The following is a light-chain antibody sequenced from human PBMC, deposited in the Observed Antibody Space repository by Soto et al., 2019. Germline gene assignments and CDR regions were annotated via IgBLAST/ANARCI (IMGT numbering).Light chain of an antibody. CDR1: QSISSW. V-gene: IGKV1-5*03. CDR3: QQYNSYST. CDR2: KAS. Sequence: DIQMTQSPSTLSASVGDRVTITCRASQSISSWLAWYQQKPGKAPKLLIYKASSLESGVPSRFSGSGSGTEFTLTIRSLQPDEFATYYCQQYNSYSTFGQGTKVDI. J-gene: IGKJ1*01.